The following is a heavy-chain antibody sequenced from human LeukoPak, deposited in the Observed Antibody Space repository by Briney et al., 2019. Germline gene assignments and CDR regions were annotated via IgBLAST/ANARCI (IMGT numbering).Heavy chain of an antibody. V-gene: IGHV3-21*01. CDR3: VREGTDKVAFDI. J-gene: IGHJ3*02. CDR2: IISSSTNL. Sequence: GGSLRLSCAASGFTFSSYSMNWVRQAPGQGLEWVSFIISSSTNLYYAGYANSVKGRFTISRDNAKNSLYLQMNSLRAEDTAVYYCVREGTDKVAFDIWGQGTMVTVSS. CDR1: GFTFSSYS.